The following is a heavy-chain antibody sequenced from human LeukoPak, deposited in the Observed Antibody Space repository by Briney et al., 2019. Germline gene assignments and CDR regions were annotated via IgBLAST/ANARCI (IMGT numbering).Heavy chain of an antibody. J-gene: IGHJ4*02. CDR2: INPSGGST. Sequence: GASVKVSCKASGYTFTTYYVHWVRQAPGQGLEWMGIINPSGGSTTYAQKFRGRLTMTRDMSTSTVYMELSSLRSEDTAVYYCARDFTGLLPPSYYFDYWGQGTLVTVPS. CDR3: ARDFTGLLPPSYYFDY. V-gene: IGHV1-46*01. D-gene: IGHD2-15*01. CDR1: GYTFTTYY.